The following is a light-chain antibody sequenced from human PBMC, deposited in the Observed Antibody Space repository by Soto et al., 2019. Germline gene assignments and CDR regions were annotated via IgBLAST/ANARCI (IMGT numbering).Light chain of an antibody. CDR2: DAS. CDR1: QSISSW. J-gene: IGKJ1*01. Sequence: DFQMTQSPSTLSASVGDRVTITCRASQSISSWLAWFQQKPGRAPELLIYDASNLESGVPSRFSGSGSGTEFTLSISSLQPDDFATYYCQQHYIHWTFGQGTKVDIK. V-gene: IGKV1-5*01. CDR3: QQHYIHWT.